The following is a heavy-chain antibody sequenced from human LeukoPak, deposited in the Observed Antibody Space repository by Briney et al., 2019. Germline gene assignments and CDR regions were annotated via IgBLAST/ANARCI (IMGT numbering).Heavy chain of an antibody. V-gene: IGHV3-53*01. D-gene: IGHD2/OR15-2a*01. CDR3: GRDVFL. Sequence: GGSLRLSCAASGFSVSNNYMNWVPQAPGKGLEWVSLIYSGGTTYYADSVKGRFTVSRGNSKNTLYLQMNSLRAEDTAVYYCGRDVFLWGQGTLVTVSS. J-gene: IGHJ4*02. CDR2: IYSGGTT. CDR1: GFSVSNNY.